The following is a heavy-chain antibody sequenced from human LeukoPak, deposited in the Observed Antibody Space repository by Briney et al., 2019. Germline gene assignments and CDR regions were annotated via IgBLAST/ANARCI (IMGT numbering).Heavy chain of an antibody. Sequence: GGSLRLSCAASGFTFSSYEMNWVRQAPGKGLEWVSYISSSGCTIYYADSVKGRFTISRDNAKNSLYLQMNSLRAEDTAVYYCAGVTEDPEWLRGLDYWGQGTLVTVSS. CDR1: GFTFSSYE. V-gene: IGHV3-48*03. J-gene: IGHJ4*02. CDR2: ISSSGCTI. CDR3: AGVTEDPEWLRGLDY. D-gene: IGHD5-12*01.